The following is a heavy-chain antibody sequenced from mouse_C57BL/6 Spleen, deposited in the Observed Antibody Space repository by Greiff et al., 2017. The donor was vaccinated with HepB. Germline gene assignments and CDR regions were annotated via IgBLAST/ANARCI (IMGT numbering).Heavy chain of an antibody. CDR3: TRDYGSSD. V-gene: IGHV6-3*01. D-gene: IGHD1-1*01. Sequence: EVQGVESGGGLVQPGGSMKLSCVASGFTFSNYWMNWVRQSPEKGLEWVAQIRLKSDNYATHYAESVKGRFTISRDASKSSVYLQMNNLRAEDTGIYYCTRDYGSSDWGQGTTLTVSS. CDR1: GFTFSNYW. CDR2: IRLKSDNYAT. J-gene: IGHJ2*01.